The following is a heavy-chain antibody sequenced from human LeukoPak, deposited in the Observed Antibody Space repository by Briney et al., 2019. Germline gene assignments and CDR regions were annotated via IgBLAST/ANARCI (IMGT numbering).Heavy chain of an antibody. CDR3: ARRGIAAPGQIYFDN. CDR1: GFTFSSYA. V-gene: IGHV3-23*01. J-gene: IGHJ4*02. D-gene: IGHD6-13*01. Sequence: GGSLRLSCAASGFTFSSYAMSWVRQAPGKGLEWVSAISGSGGSTYYADSVKGRFTISRDNSKNTLYLQMNSLRAEDTAVYYCARRGIAAPGQIYFDNWGQGTLVTVSS. CDR2: ISGSGGST.